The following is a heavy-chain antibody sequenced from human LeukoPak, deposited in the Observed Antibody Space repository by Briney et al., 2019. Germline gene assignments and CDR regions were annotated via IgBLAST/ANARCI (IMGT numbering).Heavy chain of an antibody. CDR3: ARGLNRNDYGDYGY. CDR1: GGSISSYY. D-gene: IGHD4/OR15-4a*01. CDR2: IYTSGSA. Sequence: PSETLSLTCTVSGGSISSYYRSWIRQPAGKGLEWIGRIYTSGSANYNPSPKSRVTMSVDTSKNQFSLKLSSVTAADTAVYYCARGLNRNDYGDYGYWGQGTLVTVSS. J-gene: IGHJ4*02. V-gene: IGHV4-4*07.